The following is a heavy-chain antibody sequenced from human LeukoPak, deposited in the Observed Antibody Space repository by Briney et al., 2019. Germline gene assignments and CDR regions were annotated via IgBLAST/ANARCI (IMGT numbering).Heavy chain of an antibody. CDR1: GFTFSSYA. D-gene: IGHD2-2*01. J-gene: IGHJ5*02. CDR3: AKDRDCSSTSCYRDWFDP. V-gene: IGHV3-23*01. CDR2: ISGSGGST. Sequence: GGSLRLSCAASGFTFSSYAMSRVRHAPGKGLEWVSAISGSGGSTYYADSVKGRFTISRDNSKNTLYLQMNSLRAEDTAVYYCAKDRDCSSTSCYRDWFDPWGQGTLVTVSS.